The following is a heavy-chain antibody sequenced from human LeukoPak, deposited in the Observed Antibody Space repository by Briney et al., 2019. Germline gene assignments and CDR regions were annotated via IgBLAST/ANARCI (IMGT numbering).Heavy chain of an antibody. CDR1: GGSISSSSYY. J-gene: IGHJ4*02. CDR2: IYYSGST. V-gene: IGHV4-39*01. D-gene: IGHD6-19*01. Sequence: PSETLSLTCTVSGGSISSSSYYWGWIRQPPGKGLEWIGSIYYSGSTYYNPSLESRVSISVDTSKNQFSLKLTSVTAADTAVYYCPRHPGYSSGLYWGQGTLVTVSS. CDR3: PRHPGYSSGLY.